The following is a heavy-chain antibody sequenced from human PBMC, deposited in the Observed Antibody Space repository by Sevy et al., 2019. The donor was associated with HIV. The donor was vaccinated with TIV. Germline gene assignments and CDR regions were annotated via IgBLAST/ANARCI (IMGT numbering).Heavy chain of an antibody. CDR1: GFTFSSYA. CDR2: ISGSGGST. Sequence: GGSLRLSCAASGFTFSSYAMSWVHQAPGKGLEWVSAISGSGGSTYYADSVKGRFTISRDNSKNRLYLQMNSLRAEDTAVYYCAKRGLRRTGGFDYWGQGTLVTVSS. D-gene: IGHD4-17*01. CDR3: AKRGLRRTGGFDY. J-gene: IGHJ4*02. V-gene: IGHV3-23*01.